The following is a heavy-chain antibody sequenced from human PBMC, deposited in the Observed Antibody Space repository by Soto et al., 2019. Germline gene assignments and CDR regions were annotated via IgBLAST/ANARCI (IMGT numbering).Heavy chain of an antibody. D-gene: IGHD2-2*01. CDR3: ARGLDQPPVGLYFDT. V-gene: IGHV1-69*06. CDR1: GGTFNSYL. Sequence: QVQLVQSGAEEKNPGSSVKVSCKTSGGTFNSYLIDWVRQAPGQGLEWMGGIIPAFGTAKYAQKFQGRVTITADKSKTTAYMELRTLTSEDTAVYYCARGLDQPPVGLYFDTWGQGTLVTVSS. J-gene: IGHJ4*02. CDR2: IIPAFGTA.